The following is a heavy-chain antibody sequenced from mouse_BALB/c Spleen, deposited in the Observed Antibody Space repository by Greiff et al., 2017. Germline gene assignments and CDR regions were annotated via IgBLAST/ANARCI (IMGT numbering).Heavy chain of an antibody. Sequence: EVQLVESGGGLVKPGGSLKLSCAASGFTFSSYAMSWVRQTPEKRLEWAATISSGGSYTYYPDSVKGRFTISRDNAKNTLYLQMSSLRSEDTAMYYCARHDPLYDYDGFAYWGQGTLVTVSA. J-gene: IGHJ3*01. CDR1: GFTFSSYA. CDR3: ARHDPLYDYDGFAY. CDR2: ISSGGSYT. V-gene: IGHV5-9-3*01. D-gene: IGHD2-4*01.